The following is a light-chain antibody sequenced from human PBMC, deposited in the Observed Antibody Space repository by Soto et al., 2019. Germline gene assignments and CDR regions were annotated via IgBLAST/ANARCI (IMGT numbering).Light chain of an antibody. Sequence: EIVLTQSPGTLSLSPGERTTLSCRASQSVSLNYLAWYQQKPGQTPRLLIYGASNRATGIPDRFSAGGSGTDFTLTITRLAPEYFAVYYCQQYGSSPYTFGQGTKLEIK. CDR3: QQYGSSPYT. J-gene: IGKJ2*01. CDR1: QSVSLNY. V-gene: IGKV3-20*01. CDR2: GAS.